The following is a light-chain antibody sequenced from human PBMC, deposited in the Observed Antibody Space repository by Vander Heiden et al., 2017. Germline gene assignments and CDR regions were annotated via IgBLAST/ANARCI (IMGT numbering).Light chain of an antibody. V-gene: IGLV2-11*01. Sequence: QSALTQPRALSGSPGQSVPIPCTGTSSDGGASKEVSWYQQYPGKAPKLITYEVTKRPSGVPKRFAGSKSGDSASPTISGLQVYDEAEYHCASYAGRYTLVFGGGTKLTVL. CDR3: ASYAGRYTLV. J-gene: IGLJ2*01. CDR1: SSDGGASKE. CDR2: EVT.